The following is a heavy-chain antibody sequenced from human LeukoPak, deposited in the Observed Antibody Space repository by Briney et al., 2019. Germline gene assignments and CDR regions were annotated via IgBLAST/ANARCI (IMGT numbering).Heavy chain of an antibody. CDR2: IYHSGST. D-gene: IGHD2-2*01. V-gene: IGHV4-4*02. CDR1: GGSISSSNW. CDR3: ASVRKGYCSSTSCYAKGYYYYYMDV. Sequence: SGTLSLTCAVSGGSISSSNWWSWVRQPPGKGLEWIGEIYHSGSTNYNPSLKSRVTISVDTSKNQFSLKLSSVTAADTAVYYCASVRKGYCSSTSCYAKGYYYYYMDVWGKGTTVTISS. J-gene: IGHJ6*03.